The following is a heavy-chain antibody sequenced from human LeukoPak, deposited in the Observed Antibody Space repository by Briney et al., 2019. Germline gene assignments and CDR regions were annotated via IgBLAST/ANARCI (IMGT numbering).Heavy chain of an antibody. CDR1: GFTFSSYS. V-gene: IGHV3-21*01. J-gene: IGHJ4*02. CDR2: ISSSSSYI. Sequence: TGGSLRLSCAASGFTFSSYSMNWVRQAPGKGLEWVSSISSSSSYIYYADSVKGRFTISRDNAKNSLYLQMNSLRAEDTAVYYCARAGRDYVPHYFDYWGQGTLVTVSS. CDR3: ARAGRDYVPHYFDY. D-gene: IGHD4-17*01.